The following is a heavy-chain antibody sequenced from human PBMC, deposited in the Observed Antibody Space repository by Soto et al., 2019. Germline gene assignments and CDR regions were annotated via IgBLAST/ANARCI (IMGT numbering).Heavy chain of an antibody. D-gene: IGHD3-3*01. J-gene: IGHJ6*02. CDR3: AAHYDFGDV. V-gene: IGHV3-30-3*01. CDR1: GFTFSSYA. Sequence: QVQLVESGGGVVQPGRSLRLSCAASGFTFSSYAMHWVRQAPGKGLVWVAVISYDGSNKYYAHSVKGRFTISRDNSKNTLYLQMTSLRAEDTAVSYCAAHYDFGDVWGQWTTVTVS. CDR2: ISYDGSNK.